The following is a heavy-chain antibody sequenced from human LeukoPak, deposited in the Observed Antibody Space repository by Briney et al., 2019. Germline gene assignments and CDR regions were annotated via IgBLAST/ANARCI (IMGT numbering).Heavy chain of an antibody. D-gene: IGHD3-22*01. J-gene: IGHJ3*01. Sequence: GGSLRLSCAASGFTFSSCEMNWVRQAPGKGLEWVSSISSSSSYIYYADSMKGRFTISRDNAKNSLYLQMNSLRAEDTAVYYCARVQTYYSDSSGIDAFDLWGQGTMVTVSS. V-gene: IGHV3-21*01. CDR2: ISSSSSYI. CDR1: GFTFSSCE. CDR3: ARVQTYYSDSSGIDAFDL.